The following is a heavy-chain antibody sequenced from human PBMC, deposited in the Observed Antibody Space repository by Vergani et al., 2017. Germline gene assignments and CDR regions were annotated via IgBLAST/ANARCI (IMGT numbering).Heavy chain of an antibody. D-gene: IGHD4-11*01. V-gene: IGHV4-39*01. J-gene: IGHJ6*02. Sequence: QLQLQESGPGLVKPSETLSLTCTVSGGSISSSSYYWGWIRQPPGKGLEWIGSIYYSGSTYYNRSLKSRVTISVDTSKNQFSLKLSSVTAADTAVYYCAGLQSYYCGMDVWARGTTVTVSS. CDR3: AGLQSYYCGMDV. CDR2: IYYSGST. CDR1: GGSISSSSYY.